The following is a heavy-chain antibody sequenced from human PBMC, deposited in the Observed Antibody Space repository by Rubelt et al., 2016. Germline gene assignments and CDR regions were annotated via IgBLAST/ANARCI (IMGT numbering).Heavy chain of an antibody. D-gene: IGHD6-13*01. CDR1: GFTFSSNS. CDR3: AKDRVGSWFSLDY. Sequence: EVHLVESGGGLVQPGGSLRLSCAASGFTFSSNSMNWVRQAPGKGLEWVSYIGSSGSTIYYADSVKGRFTISRDNGKNSLYLQMNSLRAEDTAVYYWAKDRVGSWFSLDYWGQGTLVTVST. CDR2: IGSSGSTI. J-gene: IGHJ4*02. V-gene: IGHV3-48*04.